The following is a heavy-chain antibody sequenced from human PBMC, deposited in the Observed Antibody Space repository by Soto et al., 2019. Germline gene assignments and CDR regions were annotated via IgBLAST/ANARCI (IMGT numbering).Heavy chain of an antibody. CDR2: ISSSSSTI. Sequence: GGSLRLSCAASGFTFSSYSMNWVRQAPGKGLEWVSYISSSSSTIYYADSVKGRFTISRENAKNSLYLQMNSLRAEDTAVYYCALITMVRGVISWGQGTLVTVSS. CDR1: GFTFSSYS. CDR3: ALITMVRGVIS. D-gene: IGHD3-10*01. V-gene: IGHV3-48*01. J-gene: IGHJ4*02.